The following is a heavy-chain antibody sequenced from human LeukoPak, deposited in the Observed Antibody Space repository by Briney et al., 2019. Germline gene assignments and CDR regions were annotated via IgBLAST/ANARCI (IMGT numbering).Heavy chain of an antibody. CDR2: IYPGDSDN. CDR1: GYXFASYW. J-gene: IGHJ4*02. CDR3: ARVSGSGSYYNVFDY. D-gene: IGHD3-10*01. V-gene: IGHV5-51*01. Sequence: GESLKISCNGSGYXFASYWICWVRQMPGKDLEWMGIIYPGDSDNRYSPSFQGQVTISADKSISTAYLQWSSLKASDTAMYYCARVSGSGSYYNVFDYWGQGTLVTVSS.